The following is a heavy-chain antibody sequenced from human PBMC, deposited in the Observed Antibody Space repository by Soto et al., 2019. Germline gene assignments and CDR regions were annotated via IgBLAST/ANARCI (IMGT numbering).Heavy chain of an antibody. CDR3: AKDGQYRTDGFDV. D-gene: IGHD6-6*01. V-gene: IGHV3-23*01. CDR1: GFTFRSHG. J-gene: IGHJ3*01. CDR2: LSRGGGTT. Sequence: EAQLLESGGDWAQPGGSLRLSCAASGFTFRSHGMSWVRQAPGKGLEWIAGLSRGGGTTYYADSVKGRFTISRDNSKITLDLIMNSLKVEDTALYYCAKDGQYRTDGFDVWGQGTMVIVSS.